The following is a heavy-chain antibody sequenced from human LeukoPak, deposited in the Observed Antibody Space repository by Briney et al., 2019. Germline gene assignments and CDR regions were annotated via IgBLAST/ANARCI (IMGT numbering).Heavy chain of an antibody. V-gene: IGHV5-10-1*01. CDR1: GYSFTSYW. CDR2: IDPSDSYT. CDR3: ARHVSSLPLGMATITQV. Sequence: GESLKISCKGSGYSFTSYWISWVRQMPGKGLEWMGRIDPSDSYTNYSPSFQGHVTISADKSISTAYLQWSSLKASDTAMYYCARHVSSLPLGMATITQVWGQGTLVTVSS. J-gene: IGHJ4*02. D-gene: IGHD5-24*01.